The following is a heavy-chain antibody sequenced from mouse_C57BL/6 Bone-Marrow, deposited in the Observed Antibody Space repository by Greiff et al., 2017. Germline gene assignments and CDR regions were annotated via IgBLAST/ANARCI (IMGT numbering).Heavy chain of an antibody. D-gene: IGHD2-1*01. CDR2: IDPENGDT. V-gene: IGHV14-4*01. J-gene: IGHJ3*01. CDR1: GFNIKDDY. CDR3: TTRSTPLSGFAY. Sequence: VQLKESGAELVRPGASVKLSCTASGFNIKDDYMHWVKQRPEQGLEWIGWIDPENGDTEYASMFQGKATITADTSSNTAYLQLSSLTSEDTAVYYCTTRSTPLSGFAYWGQGTLVTVSA.